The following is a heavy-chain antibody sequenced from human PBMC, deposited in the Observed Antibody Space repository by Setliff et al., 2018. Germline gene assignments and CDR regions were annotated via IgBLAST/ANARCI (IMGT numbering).Heavy chain of an antibody. Sequence: TSETLSLTCDVSGYSISSGHYWGWIRQPPGKGLEWIGSMYPGRNTYYNPSLKSRVTMSVDTSKRQFSLKLNSVTAADTAVYYCARDKGDGYGVDAYAGGGFDIWGQGTMVT. D-gene: IGHD4-17*01. CDR1: GYSISSGHY. CDR3: ARDKGDGYGVDAYAGGGFDI. V-gene: IGHV4-38-2*02. CDR2: MYPGRNT. J-gene: IGHJ3*02.